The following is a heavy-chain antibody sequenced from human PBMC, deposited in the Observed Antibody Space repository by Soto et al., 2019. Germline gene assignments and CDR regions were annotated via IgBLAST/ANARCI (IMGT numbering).Heavy chain of an antibody. CDR1: GGSITSSGSA. Sequence: SETLSLTCNASGGSITSSGSAWGWIRQSPGKGLEWIGTIDYSGNIYYIPSLKSRITISVNTSKNQISLKLSSVTAADTAVYYCARHIHNQGFEYYFDSWGQGTLVTVSS. J-gene: IGHJ4*02. V-gene: IGHV4-39*01. CDR3: ARHIHNQGFEYYFDS. CDR2: IDYSGNI. D-gene: IGHD1-1*01.